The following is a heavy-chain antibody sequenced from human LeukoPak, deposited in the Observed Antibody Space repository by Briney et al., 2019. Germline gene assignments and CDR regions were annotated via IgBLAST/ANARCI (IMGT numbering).Heavy chain of an antibody. CDR3: ARSISGYSGGWFKGGFDY. CDR1: GGSISSYY. V-gene: IGHV4-59*01. Sequence: PSETLSLTCTVSGGSISSYYWSWIRQPPGKGLEWIGYIYYSGSTNYNPSLKSRITISIDTSKNQFSLKLTSVTAADTAVYYCARSISGYSGGWFKGGFDYWGQGTLVTVSS. D-gene: IGHD6-19*01. J-gene: IGHJ4*02. CDR2: IYYSGST.